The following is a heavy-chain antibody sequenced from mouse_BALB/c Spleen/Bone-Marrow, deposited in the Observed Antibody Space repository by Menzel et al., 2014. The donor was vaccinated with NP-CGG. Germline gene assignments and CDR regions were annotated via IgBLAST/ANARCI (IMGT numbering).Heavy chain of an antibody. CDR1: GYSFTGYF. CDR3: GSRGNYDEGRY. D-gene: IGHD2-1*01. Sequence: VHVKQSGPELVKPGASVKISCKASGYSFTGYFMHWVKQSHGKSLEWIGRINPSNGEHFYNQKFKGKATLTVAKSSRTDQMYLQRLTPEDSEVYDCGSRGNYDEGRYWGQGTSVTVSS. J-gene: IGHJ4*01. V-gene: IGHV1-37*01. CDR2: INPSNGEH.